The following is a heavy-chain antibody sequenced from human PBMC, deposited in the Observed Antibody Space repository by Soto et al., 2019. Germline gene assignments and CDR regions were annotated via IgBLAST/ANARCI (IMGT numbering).Heavy chain of an antibody. CDR1: GYTFTSYC. D-gene: IGHD3-22*01. CDR3: ARGDHYDSSGFPSDY. Sequence: ASVKVSCKASGYTFTSYCISWVRQAPGQGLEWMGWISAYNGNTNYAQKLQGRVTMTTDTSTSTAYMELRSLRSDDTAVYYCARGDHYDSSGFPSDYWGQGTLVTVSS. J-gene: IGHJ4*02. CDR2: ISAYNGNT. V-gene: IGHV1-18*01.